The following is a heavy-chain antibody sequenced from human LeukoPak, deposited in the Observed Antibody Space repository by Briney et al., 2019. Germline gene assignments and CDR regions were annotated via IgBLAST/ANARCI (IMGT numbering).Heavy chain of an antibody. D-gene: IGHD3-22*01. J-gene: IGHJ5*02. Sequence: SETLSLTCTVSGGSISSGDYYWSWIRQPPGKGLEWIGYIYYSGGTYYNPSLKSRVTISVDTSKNQFSLKLSSVTAADTAVYYCARRGDSSGYYYPVQGFDPWGQGTLVTVSS. CDR1: GGSISSGDYY. CDR2: IYYSGGT. V-gene: IGHV4-30-4*01. CDR3: ARRGDSSGYYYPVQGFDP.